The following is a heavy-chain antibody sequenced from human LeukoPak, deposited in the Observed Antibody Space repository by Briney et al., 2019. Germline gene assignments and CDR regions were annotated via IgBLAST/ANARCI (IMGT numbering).Heavy chain of an antibody. CDR2: IIPIFGIA. V-gene: IGHV1-69*04. D-gene: IGHD4-23*01. Sequence: ASVKVSCKASGGTFSSYAISWVRQAPGQGLEWMGRIIPIFGIANYAQKFQGRVTITADKSTSTAYMELSSLRSEDTAVYYCARSRTTVGPGVYYYYGMDVWGQGTTVTVSS. CDR1: GGTFSSYA. J-gene: IGHJ6*02. CDR3: ARSRTTVGPGVYYYYGMDV.